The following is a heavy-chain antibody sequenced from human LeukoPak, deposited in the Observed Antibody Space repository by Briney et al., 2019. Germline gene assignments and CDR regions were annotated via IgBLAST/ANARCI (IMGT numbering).Heavy chain of an antibody. Sequence: PGGSLRLSCAASGFTFSSYSMNWVRQAPGKGLEWVSYISSSGSTIYYADSVKGRFTISRDNAKNSLYLQMNSLRAEDTAVYYCAREGKVGDYVLDYWGQGTLVTVSS. J-gene: IGHJ4*02. CDR3: AREGKVGDYVLDY. CDR2: ISSSGSTI. V-gene: IGHV3-48*04. D-gene: IGHD4-17*01. CDR1: GFTFSSYS.